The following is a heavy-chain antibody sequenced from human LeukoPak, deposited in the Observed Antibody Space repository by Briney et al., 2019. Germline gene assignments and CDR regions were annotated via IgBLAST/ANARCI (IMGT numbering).Heavy chain of an antibody. CDR1: GGSFSGYY. CDR3: ARVWVAGTLYYYYYYYMDV. V-gene: IGHV4-34*01. CDR2: INHSGST. J-gene: IGHJ6*03. Sequence: SETLSLTCAVYGGSFSGYYWSWIRQPPGKGLEWIGEINHSGSTNYNPSLKSRVTIPVDTSKNQFSLKLSSVTAADTAVYYCARVWVAGTLYYYYYYYMDVWGKGTTVTVSS. D-gene: IGHD6-19*01.